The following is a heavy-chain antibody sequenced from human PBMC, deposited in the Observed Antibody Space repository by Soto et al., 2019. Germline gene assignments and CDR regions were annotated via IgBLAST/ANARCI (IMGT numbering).Heavy chain of an antibody. Sequence: GGSLRLSCAASGFTFSSYGMSWVRQAPGKGLEWVSAISGSGGSIYYADSVKGRFTISRDNAKNSLYLQMNSLRAEDTAVYYCAKDSEAYDGNSEVSSRSNYFQHWGRGTLVTVSS. CDR1: GFTFSSYG. CDR2: ISGSGGSI. CDR3: AKDSEAYDGNSEVSSRSNYFQH. V-gene: IGHV3-23*01. J-gene: IGHJ1*01. D-gene: IGHD3-10*01.